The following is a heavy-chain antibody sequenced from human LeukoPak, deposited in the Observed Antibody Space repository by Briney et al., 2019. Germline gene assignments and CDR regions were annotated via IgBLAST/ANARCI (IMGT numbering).Heavy chain of an antibody. CDR2: IYPGDSDT. D-gene: IGHD5-18*01. Sequence: GESLKISCKGSGYSFTSYWIGWVRQMPGKGLEWMGIIYPGDSDTRYSPSFQGQVTISADKSISTAYLQWSSLKASDTAMYYCARRGYSYGQESPKTEIDYWGQGTLVTVSS. CDR3: ARRGYSYGQESPKTEIDY. CDR1: GYSFTSYW. J-gene: IGHJ4*02. V-gene: IGHV5-51*01.